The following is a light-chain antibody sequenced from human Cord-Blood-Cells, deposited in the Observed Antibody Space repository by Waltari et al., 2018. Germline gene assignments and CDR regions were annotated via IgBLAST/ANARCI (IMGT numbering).Light chain of an antibody. V-gene: IGLV1-44*01. CDR2: RKN. J-gene: IGLJ3*02. CDR1: SSNIGSNT. CDR3: AAWDDSLNGPV. Sequence: QSVLTQPPSASGTPGQRVTISCSGSSSNIGSNTVNWYQQLPGTTPKPLIYRKNQRPSGVPDRFSGSKSGTSASLAISGLQAEDEADYYCAAWDDSLNGPVFGGGTKLTVL.